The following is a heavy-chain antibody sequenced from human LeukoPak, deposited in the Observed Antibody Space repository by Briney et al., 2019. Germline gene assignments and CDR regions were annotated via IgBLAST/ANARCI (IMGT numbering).Heavy chain of an antibody. CDR2: ISYDGSNK. Sequence: GRSLRLSCAASGFTFSSYGMHWVRQAPGKGLEWVAVISYDGSNKYYADSVKGRFTISRDNSKNTLYLQMNSLRAEDTAVYYCAKDPVVRGVIPSYFDYWGQGTLVTVSS. CDR1: GFTFSSYG. CDR3: AKDPVVRGVIPSYFDY. V-gene: IGHV3-30*18. J-gene: IGHJ4*02. D-gene: IGHD3-10*01.